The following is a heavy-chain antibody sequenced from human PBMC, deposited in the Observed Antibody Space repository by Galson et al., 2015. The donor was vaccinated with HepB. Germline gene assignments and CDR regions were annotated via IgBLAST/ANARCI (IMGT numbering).Heavy chain of an antibody. V-gene: IGHV1-18*01. D-gene: IGHD1-1*01. CDR1: GYSFTNHG. Sequence: SVKVSCKASGYSFTNHGISWVRQAPGQGLEWMGWISTYKGKTKYAQKVQGRVTMTTDTSMSTAYMELRRLTSDDTAVYCCAKDVNWNHDPWGQGTLVTVSS. CDR3: AKDVNWNHDP. J-gene: IGHJ5*02. CDR2: ISTYKGKT.